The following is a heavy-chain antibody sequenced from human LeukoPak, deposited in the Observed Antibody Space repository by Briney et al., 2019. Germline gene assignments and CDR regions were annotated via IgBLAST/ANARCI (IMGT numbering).Heavy chain of an antibody. J-gene: IGHJ4*02. Sequence: PGGSLRLSCAASGFTFSSYAMSWVRQAPGKGLEWVSTISGSGGDTYYVDSVKGRFTISRDNSKNTLYLRMNSLRAEETAVYYCAKYIRVTSVQNSYWGQGTLVTVSS. CDR2: ISGSGGDT. D-gene: IGHD4-17*01. V-gene: IGHV3-23*01. CDR3: AKYIRVTSVQNSY. CDR1: GFTFSSYA.